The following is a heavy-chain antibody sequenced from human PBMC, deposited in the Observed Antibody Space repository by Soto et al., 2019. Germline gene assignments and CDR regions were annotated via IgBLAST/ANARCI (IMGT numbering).Heavy chain of an antibody. J-gene: IGHJ4*02. CDR3: AKVRRFRRLRSLY. Sequence: EVQLLESGGGLVQPGGSLRLSCSASGFTFSSYAMSWVRQAPGKGLEWVSAIGVSGDTTYYADSVKGRFTISRDNSKNTLNMQMGSLRAEETAVYYCAKVRRFRRLRSLYWGQGTLVTVSS. CDR1: GFTFSSYA. V-gene: IGHV3-23*01. CDR2: IGVSGDTT. D-gene: IGHD3-10*01.